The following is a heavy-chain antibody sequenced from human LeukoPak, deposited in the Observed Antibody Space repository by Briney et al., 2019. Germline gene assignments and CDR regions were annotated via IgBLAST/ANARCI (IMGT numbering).Heavy chain of an antibody. CDR3: ARDRVVRFDY. V-gene: IGHV4-61*02. D-gene: IGHD2-15*01. CDR2: IYTSGST. J-gene: IGHJ4*02. CDR1: GGSISSGSYY. Sequence: SETLSLTCTVSGGSISSGSYYWSWIRHPAGKGLEWIGRIYTSGSTNYNPSLKRRVTISVDTSKNQFSLKLSAVTAADTAVYYCARDRVVRFDYWRQGTLVTVFS.